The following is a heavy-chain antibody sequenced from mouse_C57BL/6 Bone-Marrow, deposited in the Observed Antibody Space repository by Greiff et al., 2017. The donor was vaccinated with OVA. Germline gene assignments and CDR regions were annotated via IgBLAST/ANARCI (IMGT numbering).Heavy chain of an antibody. D-gene: IGHD6-1*01. CDR1: GYTFTDYN. Sequence: EVQLQQSGPELVKPGASVKIPCTASGYTFTDYNMDWVKQSHGKSLEWIGDINPNNGGTIYNQKFKGKAPLTVDKSSSTAYMELRSLTSEDTAVYYCARRGRNTGYFDYWGQGTTLTVSS. J-gene: IGHJ2*01. CDR3: ARRGRNTGYFDY. CDR2: INPNNGGT. V-gene: IGHV1-18*01.